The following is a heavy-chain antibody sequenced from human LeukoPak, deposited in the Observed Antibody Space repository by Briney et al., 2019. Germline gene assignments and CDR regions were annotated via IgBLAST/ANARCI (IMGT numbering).Heavy chain of an antibody. CDR3: GAAPVVVTVFLGPTDAFDI. Sequence: GGSLRLSCAASGFTFSDYYMSWIRQAPGKGLEWVSYISCSGSTIYYADSAKGRFTISRDNAKNSLYLQMNSLRAEDTAVYYCGAAPVVVTVFLGPTDAFDIWGQGTMVTVSS. CDR2: ISCSGSTI. D-gene: IGHD3-22*01. V-gene: IGHV3-11*01. J-gene: IGHJ3*02. CDR1: GFTFSDYY.